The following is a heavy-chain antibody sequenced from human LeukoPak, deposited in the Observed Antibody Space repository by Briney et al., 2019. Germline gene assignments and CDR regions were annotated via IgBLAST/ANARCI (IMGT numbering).Heavy chain of an antibody. CDR3: AKDGQREFREIPYYFDY. CDR1: GFTFSSYG. J-gene: IGHJ4*02. V-gene: IGHV3-30*18. D-gene: IGHD3-10*01. Sequence: GSLRLSCAASGFTFSSYGMHWVRQAPGKGLEWVAVISYDGSNKYYADSVKGRFTISRDNSKNTLYLQMNSLRGEDTAVYYCAKDGQREFREIPYYFDYWGQGTLVTVSS. CDR2: ISYDGSNK.